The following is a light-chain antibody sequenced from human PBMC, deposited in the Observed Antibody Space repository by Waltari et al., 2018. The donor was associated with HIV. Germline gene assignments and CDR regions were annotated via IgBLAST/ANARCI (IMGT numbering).Light chain of an antibody. CDR2: YDD. Sequence: QSVLTQPPSVSEAPRQRVTISCSGSSSNIGNNAVNWYQQLPGKPPKLLIYYDDLLASGVWDRFSGSKSGTSASLAISGLQSEDESDYYCAAWDDSLNGVVFGGGTKLTVL. J-gene: IGLJ2*01. V-gene: IGLV1-36*01. CDR3: AAWDDSLNGVV. CDR1: SSNIGNNA.